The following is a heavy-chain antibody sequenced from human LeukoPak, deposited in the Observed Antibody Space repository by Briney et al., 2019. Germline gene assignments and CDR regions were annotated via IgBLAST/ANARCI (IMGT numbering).Heavy chain of an antibody. D-gene: IGHD3-10*01. CDR1: GYTFTSYG. CDR3: TKNQYSGTIITPLDPFDV. Sequence: ASVKVSCKASGYTFTSYGISWVRQAPGQGLEWMGWISAYNGNTNYAQKLQGRVTMTTDTSTSTAYMELNRLRSDDTAVYYCTKNQYSGTIITPLDPFDVWGQGTMVTVSS. J-gene: IGHJ3*01. V-gene: IGHV1-18*01. CDR2: ISAYNGNT.